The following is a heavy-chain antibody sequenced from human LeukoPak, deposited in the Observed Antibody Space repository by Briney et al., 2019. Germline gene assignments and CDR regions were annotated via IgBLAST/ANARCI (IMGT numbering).Heavy chain of an antibody. CDR2: IIPIFGTA. V-gene: IGHV1-69*05. CDR3: ARDRIVGARPNGAFDI. D-gene: IGHD1-26*01. CDR1: GGTFSSYA. Sequence: GSSVKVSCKASGGTFSSYAISWVRQAPGQGLEWMGRIIPIFGTANYAQKFQGRVTITTDESTSTAYMELSSLRSEDTAVYYSARDRIVGARPNGAFDIWSQGTMVTVSS. J-gene: IGHJ3*02.